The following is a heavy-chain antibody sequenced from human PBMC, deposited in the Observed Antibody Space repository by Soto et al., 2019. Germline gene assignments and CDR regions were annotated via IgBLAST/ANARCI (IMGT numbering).Heavy chain of an antibody. V-gene: IGHV1-2*02. D-gene: IGHD3-3*01. Sequence: ASVKASCKASGYTFTGYYMHWVRQAPGQGLEWMGWINPNSRGTNYAQKFQGRVTMTRDTSISTAYMELSRLRPDDTAVYYCARDGEFWSGYPANYDYYGMDVWGQGTTVTVSS. CDR2: INPNSRGT. CDR1: GYTFTGYY. CDR3: ARDGEFWSGYPANYDYYGMDV. J-gene: IGHJ6*02.